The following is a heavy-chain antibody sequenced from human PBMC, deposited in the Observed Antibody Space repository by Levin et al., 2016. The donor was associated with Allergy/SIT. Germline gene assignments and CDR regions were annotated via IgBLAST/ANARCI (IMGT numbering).Heavy chain of an antibody. Sequence: WVRQAPGQGLEWMGWINPNSGGTNYAQKFQGRVTMTRDTSISTAYMELSRLRSDDTAVYYCARGDNYYGSGDLDYWGQGTLVTVSS. J-gene: IGHJ4*02. CDR2: INPNSGGT. V-gene: IGHV1-2*02. CDR3: ARGDNYYGSGDLDY. D-gene: IGHD3-10*01.